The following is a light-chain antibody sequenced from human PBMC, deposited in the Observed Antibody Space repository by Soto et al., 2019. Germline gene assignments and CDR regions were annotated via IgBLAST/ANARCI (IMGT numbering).Light chain of an antibody. Sequence: DIQMTQSPSTLSASVGDRVTITCRASQSISSWVAWYQQKPGKAPKLLIYDASSLESGVPSRFSGSGSGTEFTLTISSRQPDDFATYYCQQYNSYPLTFGGGTKVEIK. CDR1: QSISSW. V-gene: IGKV1-5*01. CDR3: QQYNSYPLT. J-gene: IGKJ4*01. CDR2: DAS.